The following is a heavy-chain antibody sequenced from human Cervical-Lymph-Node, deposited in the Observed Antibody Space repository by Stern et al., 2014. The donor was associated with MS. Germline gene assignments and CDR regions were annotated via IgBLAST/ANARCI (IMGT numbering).Heavy chain of an antibody. D-gene: IGHD3-22*01. Sequence: QVQLQESGPGLVKPSETLSLTCTVSGGSISSYYWSWIRQPPGKGLEWIGYIYYSGSTNYNPSLKSRVTISVDTSKNQFSLKLSSVTAADTAVYYCARVGAYYYDSSGYPNDAFDIWGQGTMVTVSS. CDR3: ARVGAYYYDSSGYPNDAFDI. CDR1: GGSISSYY. J-gene: IGHJ3*02. CDR2: IYYSGST. V-gene: IGHV4-59*01.